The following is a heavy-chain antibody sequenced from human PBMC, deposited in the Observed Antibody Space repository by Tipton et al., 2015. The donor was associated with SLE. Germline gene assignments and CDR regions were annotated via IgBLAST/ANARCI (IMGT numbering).Heavy chain of an antibody. J-gene: IGHJ4*02. V-gene: IGHV4-38-2*02. CDR3: ARRLTRYSGYDYFDY. CDR1: DDSVSSAYY. Sequence: TLSLTCIVSDDSVSSAYYWAWIRQPPGKGLQWIACIYRTGTTYVNPSLKSRVSMSMDTSNNRFSLTMTSLTVADTAVYYCARRLTRYSGYDYFDYWVQGTLVTVSS. D-gene: IGHD5-12*01. CDR2: IYRTGTT.